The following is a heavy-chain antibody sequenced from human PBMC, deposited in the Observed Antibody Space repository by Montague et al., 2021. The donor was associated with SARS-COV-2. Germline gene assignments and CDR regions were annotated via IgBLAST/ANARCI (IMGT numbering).Heavy chain of an antibody. Sequence: CAISGDNVSSNIAAWNWIRQSPSRGLEWLGRTYYRSKWYNDYAVSVRGRITISPDTSKNQFSLQLNSVTPEDTAVYYCTQERGPGRTTWHYFDYWGQGTLVTVSS. CDR2: TYYRSKWYN. CDR1: GDNVSSNIAA. J-gene: IGHJ4*02. CDR3: TQERGPGRTTWHYFDY. V-gene: IGHV6-1*01. D-gene: IGHD1-14*01.